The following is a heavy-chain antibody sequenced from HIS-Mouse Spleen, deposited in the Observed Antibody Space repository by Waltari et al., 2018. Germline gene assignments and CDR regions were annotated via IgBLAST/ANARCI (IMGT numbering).Heavy chain of an antibody. D-gene: IGHD6-13*01. CDR1: GGPLSSSSYY. Sequence: QLQLQESGPGLVKPSETLSLTCTVSGGPLSSSSYYWGWIRQPPGKGLEWIGSIYCSGSTYYNPSLKSRVTISVDTSKNQFSLKLSSVTAADTAVYYCAREIPYSSSWYDWYFDLWGRGTLVTVSS. CDR2: IYCSGST. V-gene: IGHV4-39*07. CDR3: AREIPYSSSWYDWYFDL. J-gene: IGHJ2*01.